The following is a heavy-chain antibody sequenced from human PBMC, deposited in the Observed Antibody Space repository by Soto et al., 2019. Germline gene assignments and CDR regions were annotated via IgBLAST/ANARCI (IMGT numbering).Heavy chain of an antibody. J-gene: IGHJ4*02. V-gene: IGHV4-34*01. CDR3: ASRDPGTSVDY. Sequence: PSETLSLTCAVYGGAFRGYYWSWIRQPPGKGLEWLGEINDSGSTNYNPSLKSRITISLDTSKKEISLRLSSVTAADTAVYYCASRDPGTSVDYWGQGTLVTVSS. CDR2: INDSGST. CDR1: GGAFRGYY. D-gene: IGHD1-7*01.